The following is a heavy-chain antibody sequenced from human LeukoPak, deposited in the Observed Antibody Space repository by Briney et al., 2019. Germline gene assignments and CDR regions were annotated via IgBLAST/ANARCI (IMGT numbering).Heavy chain of an antibody. CDR3: ARGLGAQGY. J-gene: IGHJ4*02. V-gene: IGHV4-59*01. CDR1: GGSITSYY. Sequence: SETLSLTCTVSGGSITSYYWNSIRQPPGKGLEWIGSMSNTGSTIYNPSLQSRVTMSVDTSKGQFPLILSSVTAADTAVYYCARGLGAQGYWGQGTLVTVSS. D-gene: IGHD1-26*01. CDR2: MSNTGST.